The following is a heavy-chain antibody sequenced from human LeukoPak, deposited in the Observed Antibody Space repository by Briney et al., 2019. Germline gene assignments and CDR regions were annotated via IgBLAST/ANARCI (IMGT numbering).Heavy chain of an antibody. Sequence: SQTLSLTCAVSGGSISSGGYSWSWVRQPPGKGLEWIGEIYHSGSTNYNPSLKSRVTISVDTSKNQFSLKLSSVTAADTAVYYCARGGRYSYGYFDYWGQGTLVTVSS. CDR3: ARGGRYSYGYFDY. V-gene: IGHV4-30-2*01. CDR1: GGSISSGGYS. D-gene: IGHD5-18*01. J-gene: IGHJ4*02. CDR2: IYHSGST.